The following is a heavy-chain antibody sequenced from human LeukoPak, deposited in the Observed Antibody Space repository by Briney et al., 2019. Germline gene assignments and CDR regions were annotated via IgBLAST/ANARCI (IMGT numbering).Heavy chain of an antibody. CDR1: GFTFRSYG. CDR2: ISDSGGRT. J-gene: IGHJ4*02. V-gene: IGHV3-23*01. D-gene: IGHD1-26*01. CDR3: AKADSGSYLGYFDY. Sequence: PGGSLRLSCAASGFTFRSYGMSWVRQAPGRGLEWVSFISDSGGRTYYADSVKGRFTISRDNSKNTLYLQMNSLRAEDTAVYYCAKADSGSYLGYFDYWGQGTLVTVSS.